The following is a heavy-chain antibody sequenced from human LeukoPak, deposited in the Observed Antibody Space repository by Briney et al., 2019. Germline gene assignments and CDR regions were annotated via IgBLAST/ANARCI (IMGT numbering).Heavy chain of an antibody. D-gene: IGHD3-9*01. CDR3: AKSARYDILTGYYRSFDY. V-gene: IGHV3-23*01. J-gene: IGHJ4*02. CDR2: ISGSGGST. Sequence: PGGSLRLSCAASGFTFSSYAMSWVRQAPGKGLEWVSGISGSGGSTYYADPVKGRFTISRDNSKNTLYLQMNSLRAEDTAVYYCAKSARYDILTGYYRSFDYWGQGTLVTVSS. CDR1: GFTFSSYA.